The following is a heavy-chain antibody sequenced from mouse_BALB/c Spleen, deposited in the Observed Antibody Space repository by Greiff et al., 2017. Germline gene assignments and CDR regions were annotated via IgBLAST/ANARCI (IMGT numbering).Heavy chain of an antibody. D-gene: IGHD2-14*01. CDR2: ISYSGST. CDR1: GYSITSDYA. V-gene: IGHV3-2*02. Sequence: EVQGVESGPGLVKPSQSLSLTCTVTGYSITSDYAWNWIRQFPGNKLEWMGYISYSGSTSYNPSLKSRISITRDTSKNQFFLQLNSVTTEDTATYYCARDYRYDGAMDYWGQGTSVTVSS. CDR3: ARDYRYDGAMDY. J-gene: IGHJ4*01.